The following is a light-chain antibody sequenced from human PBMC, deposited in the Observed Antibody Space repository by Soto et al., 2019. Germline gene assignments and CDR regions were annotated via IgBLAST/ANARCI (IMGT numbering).Light chain of an antibody. CDR3: QQYGSSSWT. J-gene: IGKJ1*01. CDR1: QSVSSSY. Sequence: EIVLTQSPGTLSLSPGERATLSRRASQSVSSSYLAWYQQKPGQAPRLLIYGASSRATGIPDRFSGSGSETDFTLNISRLEPEDFAVYYWQQYGSSSWTFGQGTKVEIK. V-gene: IGKV3-20*01. CDR2: GAS.